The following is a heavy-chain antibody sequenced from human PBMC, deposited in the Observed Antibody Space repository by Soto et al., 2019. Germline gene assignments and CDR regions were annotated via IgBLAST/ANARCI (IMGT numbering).Heavy chain of an antibody. CDR3: AGVRGGGYYFDSSGYLDY. Sequence: QVQLQESGPGLVKPSQTLSLTCTVSGDSISSGGYCWSWIRQHPGKGLEWIGYISNSGNTYYNPSVKSRLTHLVDPAKDPFPPERASVAAGDRAVYYCAGVRGGGYYFDSSGYLDYWGQGTLVTVSS. J-gene: IGHJ4*02. CDR2: ISNSGNT. CDR1: GDSISSGGYC. D-gene: IGHD3-22*01. V-gene: IGHV4-31*03.